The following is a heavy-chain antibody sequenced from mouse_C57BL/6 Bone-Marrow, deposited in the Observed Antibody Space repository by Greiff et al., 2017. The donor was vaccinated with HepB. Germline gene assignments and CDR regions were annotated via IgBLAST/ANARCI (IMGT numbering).Heavy chain of an antibody. D-gene: IGHD1-1*01. CDR3: APYYYGSSSAGFAY. CDR1: GFTFSDYG. CDR2: ICSGSSTI. V-gene: IGHV5-17*01. J-gene: IGHJ3*01. Sequence: EVKLVESGGGLVKPGGSLKLSCAASGFTFSDYGMQWVRQAPEKGLEWVAYICSGSSTIYYADTVKGRFTISRYKAKNTLFLQMTSLRSEDTAMYYCAPYYYGSSSAGFAYWGQGTLVTVSA.